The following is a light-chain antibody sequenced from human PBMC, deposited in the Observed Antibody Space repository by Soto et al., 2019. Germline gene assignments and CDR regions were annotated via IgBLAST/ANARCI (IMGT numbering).Light chain of an antibody. CDR2: AAS. Sequence: AIQMTQSPSSLSASVGDRVTITCRASQDINESLGWYQQKPGKVPKLLIYAASSLQGGVPSRFSGSGSGTYFALTISSLQPEDFATYYCLQDYNYPRTFGQGTTVEIK. CDR3: LQDYNYPRT. V-gene: IGKV1-6*01. J-gene: IGKJ1*01. CDR1: QDINES.